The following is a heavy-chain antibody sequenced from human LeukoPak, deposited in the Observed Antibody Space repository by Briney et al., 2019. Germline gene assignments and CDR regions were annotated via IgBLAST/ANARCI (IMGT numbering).Heavy chain of an antibody. CDR3: AIDRSSGYSSS. CDR2: INPNSGGT. V-gene: IGHV1-2*02. Sequence: ASVKVSCKASGYTFTDYYMHWVRQAPGQGLEWVGWINPNSGGTSYAQKFQGRVTMTRDMVISTAYMELSRLRSDDSAVYYCAIDRSSGYSSSWGQGTLLTVSS. J-gene: IGHJ4*02. CDR1: GYTFTDYY. D-gene: IGHD6-13*01.